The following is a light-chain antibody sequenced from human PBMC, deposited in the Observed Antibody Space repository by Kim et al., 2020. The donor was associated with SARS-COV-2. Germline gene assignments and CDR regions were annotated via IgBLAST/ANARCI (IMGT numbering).Light chain of an antibody. V-gene: IGKV3-11*01. CDR3: QQRRNWPLT. CDR2: DAS. CDR1: QSVSSY. J-gene: IGKJ4*01. Sequence: EIVLTQSPATLSLSPGEGATLSCRASQSVSSYLAWYQQKPGQAPRLLIYDASNRATGIPARFSGSGSGTDFTLTISSLEPEDFAVYYCQQRRNWPLTFGGGTKVDIK.